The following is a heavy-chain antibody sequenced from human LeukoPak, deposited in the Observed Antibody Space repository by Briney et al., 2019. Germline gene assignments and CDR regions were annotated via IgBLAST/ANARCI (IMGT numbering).Heavy chain of an antibody. CDR1: GYSISSGYY. V-gene: IGHV4-38-2*02. J-gene: IGHJ4*02. CDR2: IYHSGST. D-gene: IGHD2-2*03. Sequence: SETLSLTXTVSGYSISSGYYWGWIRQPPGKGLEWIGSIYHSGSTYYNPSLKSRVTISVDTSKNQFSLKLSSVTAADTAVYYCARDRRLDIVVVPAADFDYWGQGTLVTVSS. CDR3: ARDRRLDIVVVPAADFDY.